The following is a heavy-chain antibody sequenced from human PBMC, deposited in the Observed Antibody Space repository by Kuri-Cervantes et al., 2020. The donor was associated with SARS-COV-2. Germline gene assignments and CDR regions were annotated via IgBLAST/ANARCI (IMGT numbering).Heavy chain of an antibody. CDR3: ARDSVTHRSMVRGVTSDY. Sequence: SVKVSCKASGGTFSSYAISWVRQAPGQELEWMGGIIPILGIANYAQKFQGRVTITADKSTSTAYMELSSLRSEDTAVYYCARDSVTHRSMVRGVTSDYWGQGTLVTVSS. CDR2: IIPILGIA. J-gene: IGHJ4*02. CDR1: GGTFSSYA. V-gene: IGHV1-69*10. D-gene: IGHD3-10*01.